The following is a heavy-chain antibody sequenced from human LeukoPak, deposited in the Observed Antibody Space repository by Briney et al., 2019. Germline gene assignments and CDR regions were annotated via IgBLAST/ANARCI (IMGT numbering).Heavy chain of an antibody. D-gene: IGHD4-17*01. CDR1: GGSIRSYY. CDR2: IYYSGST. Sequence: PSETLSLTCTVSGGSIRSYYWSWIRQPPGKGLEWIGYIYYSGSTNYNPSLKSRVTISVDTSKNQFSLKLSSVTAADTAVYYCARVSTGDAFDIWGQGTMVTVSS. J-gene: IGHJ3*02. CDR3: ARVSTGDAFDI. V-gene: IGHV4-59*01.